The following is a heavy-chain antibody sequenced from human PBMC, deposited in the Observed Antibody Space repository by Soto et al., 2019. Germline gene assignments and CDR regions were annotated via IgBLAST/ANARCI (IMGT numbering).Heavy chain of an antibody. V-gene: IGHV3-23*01. CDR2: ISGSGGST. Sequence: GGSLRLSCAASGFTFSSYAMSWVRQAPGKGLEWVSAISGSGGSTYYADSVKGRFTISRDNSKNTLYLQMNSLRAEDTAVYYCAGHTGPGPRTGKEPVTGWFDPWGQGTLVTVSS. CDR3: AGHTGPGPRTGKEPVTGWFDP. D-gene: IGHD1-1*01. CDR1: GFTFSSYA. J-gene: IGHJ5*02.